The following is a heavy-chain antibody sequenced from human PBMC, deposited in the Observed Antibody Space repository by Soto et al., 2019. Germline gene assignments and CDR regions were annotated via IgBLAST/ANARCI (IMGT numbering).Heavy chain of an antibody. CDR1: A. CDR3: ARDPGGRYYDILTGGYFDY. J-gene: IGHJ4*02. V-gene: IGHV3-30-3*01. CDR2: ISYDGSNK. Sequence: AMHWVRQAPGKGLEWVAVISYDGSNKYYADSVKGRFTISRDNSKNTLYLQMNSLRAEDTAVYYCARDPGGRYYDILTGGYFDYWGQGTLVTVSS. D-gene: IGHD3-9*01.